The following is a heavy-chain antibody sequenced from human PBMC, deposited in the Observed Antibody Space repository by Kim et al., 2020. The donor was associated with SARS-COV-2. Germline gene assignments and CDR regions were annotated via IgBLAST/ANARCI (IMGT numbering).Heavy chain of an antibody. CDR1: GYSISSGYY. CDR2: IYHSGST. J-gene: IGHJ6*02. D-gene: IGHD3-22*01. CDR3: AVVTQNYYGMDV. Sequence: SETLSLTCTVSGYSISSGYYWGWIRQPPGKGLEWIGSIYHSGSTYYNPSLKSRVTISVDTSKNQFSLKLSSVTAADTAVYYCAVVTQNYYGMDVWGQGTTVTVSS. V-gene: IGHV4-38-2*02.